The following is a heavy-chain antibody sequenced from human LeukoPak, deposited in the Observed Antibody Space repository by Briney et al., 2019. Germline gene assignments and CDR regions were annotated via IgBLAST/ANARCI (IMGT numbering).Heavy chain of an antibody. Sequence: PSETLSLTCTVSGGSLSSYYWSWIRQPPGKGLEWIGYIYYSGSTNYNPSLKSRVTISVDTSKNQFSLKLSSVTAADTAVYYCARVRVAVAGTGNGFYYYGMDVWGQGTTVTVSS. J-gene: IGHJ6*02. CDR2: IYYSGST. CDR1: GGSLSSYY. CDR3: ARVRVAVAGTGNGFYYYGMDV. V-gene: IGHV4-59*01. D-gene: IGHD6-19*01.